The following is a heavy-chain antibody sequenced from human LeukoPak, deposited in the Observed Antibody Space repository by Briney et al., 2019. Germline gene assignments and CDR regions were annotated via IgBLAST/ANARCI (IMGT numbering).Heavy chain of an antibody. Sequence: PGGSLRLSCAASGFTFSYAWMSWVRQAPGKGLEWLGRIKSKSDDGTTDYAAPVKGRFTISRDDSKNTLYLQMNSLKTKDTAVYYCTTDLVIGSSSGYYGYFDYWGQGTLSPSPQ. V-gene: IGHV3-15*01. J-gene: IGHJ4*02. CDR2: IKSKSDDGTT. CDR1: GFTFSYAW. CDR3: TTDLVIGSSSGYYGYFDY. D-gene: IGHD3-22*01.